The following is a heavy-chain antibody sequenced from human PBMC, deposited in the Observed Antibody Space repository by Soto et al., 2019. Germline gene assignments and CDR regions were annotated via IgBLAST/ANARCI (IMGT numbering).Heavy chain of an antibody. D-gene: IGHD5-12*01. Sequence: EVHLVQSGGGVVQPGGSLRLSCVASGFAFMSYWLHWVRQAPGKGLIIVSRITGEGTTTASATSVKGRFTISRDNAKNMVYLQMDSLQAEATAVYYCARDGGYDTHFDDWGQGALVTVSS. CDR3: ARDGGYDTHFDD. CDR2: ITGEGTTT. J-gene: IGHJ4*02. V-gene: IGHV3-74*01. CDR1: GFAFMSYW.